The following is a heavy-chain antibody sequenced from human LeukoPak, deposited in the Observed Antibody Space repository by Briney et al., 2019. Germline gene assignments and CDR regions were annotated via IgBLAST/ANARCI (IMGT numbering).Heavy chain of an antibody. J-gene: IGHJ3*02. Sequence: SETLSLTCTVSGGSISGYYWSWIRQPPGKGLEWIGYIYYSGSTKYNPSLKSRVTMSVDTSRIQFSLKLISVTAADTAVYYCARGGLENGYHSNDGFDIWGQGTMVTVSS. CDR2: IYYSGST. CDR1: GGSISGYY. V-gene: IGHV4-59*01. CDR3: ARGGLENGYHSNDGFDI. D-gene: IGHD3-22*01.